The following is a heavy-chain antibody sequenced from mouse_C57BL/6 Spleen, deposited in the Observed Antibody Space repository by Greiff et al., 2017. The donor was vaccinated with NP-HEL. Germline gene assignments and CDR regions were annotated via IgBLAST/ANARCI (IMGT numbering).Heavy chain of an antibody. Sequence: VQLKQSGPVLVKPGASVKMSCKASGYTFTDYYMNWVKQSHGKSLEWIGVINPYNGGTSYNQKFKGKATLTVDKSSSTAYMELNSLTSEDSAVYYCANGAPFDYWGQGTTLTVSS. J-gene: IGHJ2*01. CDR2: INPYNGGT. V-gene: IGHV1-19*01. CDR1: GYTFTDYY. CDR3: ANGAPFDY.